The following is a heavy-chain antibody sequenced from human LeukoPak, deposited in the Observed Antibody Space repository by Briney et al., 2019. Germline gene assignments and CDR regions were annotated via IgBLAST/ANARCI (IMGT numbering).Heavy chain of an antibody. CDR3: ARVEQQLGWFDP. CDR1: GYTFTCYY. Sequence: ASVKVSCKASGYTFTCYYMHWVRQAPGQGLEWMGWINPNSGGTNYAQKFQGRVTMTRDTSISTAYMELSRLRSDDTAVYYCARVEQQLGWFDPWGQGTLVTVSS. J-gene: IGHJ5*02. D-gene: IGHD6-13*01. CDR2: INPNSGGT. V-gene: IGHV1-2*02.